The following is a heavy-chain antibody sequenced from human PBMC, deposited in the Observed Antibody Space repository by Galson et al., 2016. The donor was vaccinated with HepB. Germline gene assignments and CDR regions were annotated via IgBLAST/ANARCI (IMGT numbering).Heavy chain of an antibody. D-gene: IGHD6-25*01. CDR3: ARTYSSGGTDASGL. V-gene: IGHV5-51*03. Sequence: QSGAEVKKPGESLKITCKGSGNWFNGYWIGWVRQMPGKGLECLGIILPGDSNTRYSPSFLGQATFSADKSITTPYLQWTSLKASDTALYYCARTYSSGGTDASGLWGQGTMVTVSA. CDR2: ILPGDSNT. CDR1: GNWFNGYW. J-gene: IGHJ3*01.